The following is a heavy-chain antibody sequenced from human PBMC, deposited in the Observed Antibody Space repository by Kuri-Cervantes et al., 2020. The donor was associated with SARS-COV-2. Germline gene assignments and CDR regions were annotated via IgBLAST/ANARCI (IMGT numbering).Heavy chain of an antibody. Sequence: GESLKISCAASGFTFNNYAMSWVRQAPGKGLEWVSGITDSGDSSYYADSVKGRFTISRDNSKSTLYLQMNSLRAEDTAVYYCARVVRSGYYYDYWGQGTLVTVSS. J-gene: IGHJ4*02. CDR3: ARVVRSGYYYDY. CDR1: GFTFNNYA. D-gene: IGHD3-22*01. V-gene: IGHV3-23*01. CDR2: ITDSGDSS.